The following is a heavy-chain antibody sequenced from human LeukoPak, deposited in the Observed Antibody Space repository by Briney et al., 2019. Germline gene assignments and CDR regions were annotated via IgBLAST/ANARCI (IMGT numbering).Heavy chain of an antibody. V-gene: IGHV3-15*01. J-gene: IGHJ4*02. Sequence: PGGSLRLSCAASGFTFSNAWMSWVRQAPGKGLEWVGRIKSKTDGGTTDYAAPVKGRFTISRDDSKNTLYLQMNSLKTEDTAVYYCTTGGVVVVVAATLAVYWGQGTLVTVSS. CDR1: GFTFSNAW. D-gene: IGHD2-15*01. CDR2: IKSKTDGGTT. CDR3: TTGGVVVVVAATLAVY.